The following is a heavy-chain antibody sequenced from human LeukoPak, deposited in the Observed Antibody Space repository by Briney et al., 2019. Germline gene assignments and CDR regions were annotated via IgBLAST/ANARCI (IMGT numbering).Heavy chain of an antibody. D-gene: IGHD3-9*01. J-gene: IGHJ4*02. CDR1: GGSISSYY. Sequence: PSETLSLTCTVSGGSISSYYWSWIRQPPGKGLEWIGYIYYSGSTNYNPSLKSRVTISVDTSKNQFSLKLSSVTAADTAVYYCARVASYDILTGLEGSYYFDYWGQGTLVTVSS. V-gene: IGHV4-59*01. CDR2: IYYSGST. CDR3: ARVASYDILTGLEGSYYFDY.